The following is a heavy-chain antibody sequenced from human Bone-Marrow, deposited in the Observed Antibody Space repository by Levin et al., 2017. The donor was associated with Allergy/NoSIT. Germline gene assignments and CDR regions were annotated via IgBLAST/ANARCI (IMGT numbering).Heavy chain of an antibody. D-gene: IGHD3-22*01. CDR2: ISGSGDIT. J-gene: IGHJ3*02. CDR3: AKDFRYYERSSESAFDI. CDR1: GFTFRTFA. Sequence: ETLSLTCAASGFTFRTFAMTWVRQAPGKGLEWVSTISGSGDITDYADSVKGRFTISRDNSQNTLSLQMNSLRADDTAVYYCAKDFRYYERSSESAFDIWGQGTLVTVSS. V-gene: IGHV3-23*01.